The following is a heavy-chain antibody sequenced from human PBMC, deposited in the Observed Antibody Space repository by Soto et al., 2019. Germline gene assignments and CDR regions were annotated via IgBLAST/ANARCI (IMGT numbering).Heavy chain of an antibody. CDR1: GYSFTTYW. CDR3: TRGLGTAIVGDF. Sequence: PGESLKISCKGSGYSFTTYWIGWVRQMPGKGLEWMGLIYPGDSDTKYSPAFQGQVTISADKSLTTAFLQWSSLKASDSAVYYCTRGLGTAIVGDFWGQGTLVTVS. J-gene: IGHJ4*02. V-gene: IGHV5-51*01. CDR2: IYPGDSDT. D-gene: IGHD2-21*01.